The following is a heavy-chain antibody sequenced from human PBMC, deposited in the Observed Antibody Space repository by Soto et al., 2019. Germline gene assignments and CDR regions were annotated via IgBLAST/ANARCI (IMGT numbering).Heavy chain of an antibody. CDR2: IRSKAYGGTT. CDR1: GFTFGDYA. J-gene: IGHJ4*02. V-gene: IGHV3-49*03. CDR3: TRALPSYDSSGYYYFDY. Sequence: GGSLRLSCTASGFTFGDYAMSWFRQAPGKGLEWVGFIRSKAYGGTTEYAASVKGRFTISRDDSKSIAYLQMNSLKTEDTAVYYCTRALPSYDSSGYYYFDYWGQGTLVTVYS. D-gene: IGHD3-22*01.